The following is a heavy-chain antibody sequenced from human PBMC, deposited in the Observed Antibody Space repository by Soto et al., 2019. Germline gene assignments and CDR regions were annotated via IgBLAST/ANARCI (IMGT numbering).Heavy chain of an antibody. D-gene: IGHD3-22*01. V-gene: IGHV1-18*01. Sequence: QVQLVQSGAEVKKPGASVKVSCKASGYTFTSYGISWVRQAPGQGLEWMGWISAYNGNTNYAQKLQGRVTMTTDTSTSRAYMELRSLRSDDTAVYYCARDYYDSSGYYLDAFDIWGQGTMVTVSS. J-gene: IGHJ3*02. CDR2: ISAYNGNT. CDR1: GYTFTSYG. CDR3: ARDYYDSSGYYLDAFDI.